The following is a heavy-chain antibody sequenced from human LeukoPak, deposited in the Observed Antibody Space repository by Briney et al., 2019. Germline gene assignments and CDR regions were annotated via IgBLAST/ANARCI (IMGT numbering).Heavy chain of an antibody. V-gene: IGHV3-23*01. Sequence: GGSLRLSCAASGFTFSTYAMSWVRQAPGKGLEWVSAITDSGGRTYYADSVKGRFTISRDNSKSTLYLQMNSLRAEDTAVYYCVYDSSGYYLFDYWGQGTLVTVSS. CDR1: GFTFSTYA. CDR3: VYDSSGYYLFDY. CDR2: ITDSGGRT. J-gene: IGHJ4*02. D-gene: IGHD3-22*01.